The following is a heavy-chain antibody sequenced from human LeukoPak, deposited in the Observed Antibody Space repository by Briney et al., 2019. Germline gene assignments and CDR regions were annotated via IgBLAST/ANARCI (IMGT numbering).Heavy chain of an antibody. Sequence: ASVKVSCKASGYTFTGYYMHWVRQAPGQGLEWMGWINPNSGGTNYAQKFQGRVTMARDTSISTAYMELSRLRSDDTAVYYCARDSYYDSSGYYSSEYFQHWGQGTLVTVSS. CDR1: GYTFTGYY. D-gene: IGHD3-22*01. CDR3: ARDSYYDSSGYYSSEYFQH. CDR2: INPNSGGT. V-gene: IGHV1-2*02. J-gene: IGHJ1*01.